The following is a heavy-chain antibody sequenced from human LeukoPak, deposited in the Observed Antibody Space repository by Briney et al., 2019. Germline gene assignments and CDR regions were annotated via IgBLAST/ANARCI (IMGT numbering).Heavy chain of an antibody. CDR2: IYYSGST. CDR1: GGSISSYY. CDR3: ASVILAGMDV. V-gene: IGHV4-59*08. J-gene: IGHJ6*02. Sequence: SETLSLTCTVSGGSISSYYWSWIRQPPGKGLEWIGYIYYSGSTNYNPSLKSRVTISVDTSKNQFSLKLSSVTAADTAVYYCASVILAGMDVWGQGTTVTVSS. D-gene: IGHD3-3*02.